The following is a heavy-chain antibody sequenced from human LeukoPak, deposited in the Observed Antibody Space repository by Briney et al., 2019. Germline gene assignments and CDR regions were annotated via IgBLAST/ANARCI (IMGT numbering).Heavy chain of an antibody. V-gene: IGHV1-2*02. CDR3: ARVADLLYYYYYMDV. CDR1: GYTFTGYY. CDR2: INPNSGGT. Sequence: ASVKVSCKASGYTFTGYYMHWVRQAPGQGLEWMGWINPNSGGTNYAQKFQGRVTMTRDTSISTAYMELSRLRSDDTAVYYCARVADLLYYYYYMDVWGKGTTVTVSS. J-gene: IGHJ6*03.